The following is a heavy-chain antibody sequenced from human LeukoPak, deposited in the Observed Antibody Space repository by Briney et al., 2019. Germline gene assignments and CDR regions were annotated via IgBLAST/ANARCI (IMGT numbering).Heavy chain of an antibody. CDR1: GYSFSSYW. Sequence: GESLKISCKGSGYSFSSYWIGWVRQMPGKGLECMGIIYPGDSDTRYGPSFQGQVTISVGKSISTAYLQWSSLKASDTAIYYCARLDDEPTKPYYFDYWGQGTLVTVSS. D-gene: IGHD1-14*01. CDR2: IYPGDSDT. V-gene: IGHV5-51*01. J-gene: IGHJ4*02. CDR3: ARLDDEPTKPYYFDY.